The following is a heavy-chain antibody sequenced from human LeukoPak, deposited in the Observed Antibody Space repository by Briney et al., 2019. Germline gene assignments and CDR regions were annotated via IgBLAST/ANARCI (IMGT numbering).Heavy chain of an antibody. J-gene: IGHJ4*02. CDR2: IKKDGSEE. Sequence: GGSLRLSCAASGFTFSSYWMNWVRQAPGKGLEWVANIKKDGSEENYVDSVRGRFTISRDNAKNTLYLQMNSLRAEDTAVYYCAGGSGWLIDYWGQGTLVTVSS. CDR1: GFTFSSYW. V-gene: IGHV3-7*04. CDR3: AGGSGWLIDY. D-gene: IGHD6-19*01.